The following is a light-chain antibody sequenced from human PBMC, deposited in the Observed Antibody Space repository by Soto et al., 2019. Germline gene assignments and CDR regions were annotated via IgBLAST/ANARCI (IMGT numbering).Light chain of an antibody. CDR2: EGT. Sequence: QSALTQPASVSGSIGQSITISCTGTSIDVGSYNLVSWYQQHPGKAPKLMIYEGTKRPSGASNRFSGSKSGNTASLTISGLQAEDEADYYCCSYAGSSYVFGTGTKVTVL. J-gene: IGLJ1*01. V-gene: IGLV2-23*01. CDR1: SIDVGSYNL. CDR3: CSYAGSSYV.